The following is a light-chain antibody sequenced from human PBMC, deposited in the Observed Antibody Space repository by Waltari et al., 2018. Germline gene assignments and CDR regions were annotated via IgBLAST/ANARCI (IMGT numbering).Light chain of an antibody. CDR3: SSYSGTYTLL. CDR2: DVT. J-gene: IGLJ3*02. Sequence: QSALTQPRSVSESPGQSVTISCTGTNYDVGYYNYVPWYQHHLGKAPKLMIYDVTKRPSGVPDRFSGSKYGNTASLTISGLQAEDEADYYCSSYSGTYTLLFGGGTKLTVL. CDR1: NYDVGYYNY. V-gene: IGLV2-11*01.